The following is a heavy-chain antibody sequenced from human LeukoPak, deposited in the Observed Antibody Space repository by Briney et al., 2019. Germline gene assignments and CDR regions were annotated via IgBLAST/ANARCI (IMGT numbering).Heavy chain of an antibody. V-gene: IGHV3-66*01. J-gene: IGHJ5*02. CDR1: GFTAGSNY. CDR3: ARSQYYYGLFDP. Sequence: PGGSLRLSCAASGFTAGSNYMSWVRQAPGKGLEWVSVIYSGGSTYYADSVKGRFTISRDNSKNTLYLQMNSLRAEDTAVYYCARSQYYYGLFDPWGQGTLVTVSS. D-gene: IGHD3-10*01. CDR2: IYSGGST.